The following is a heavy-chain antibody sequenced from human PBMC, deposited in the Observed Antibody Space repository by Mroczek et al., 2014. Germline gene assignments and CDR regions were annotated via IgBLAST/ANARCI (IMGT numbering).Heavy chain of an antibody. CDR1: GGSISSGGYY. V-gene: IGHV4-31*03. D-gene: IGHD1-26*01. CDR2: IYYSGST. Sequence: QVQLQQSGPGLVKPSQTLSLTCTVSGGSISSGGYYWSWIRQHPGKGLEWIGYIYYSGSTYYNPSLKSRVTISVDTSKNQFSLKLSSVTAADTAVYYCARGAYSGSYSCCVLGYWGQGTLVTVSS. J-gene: IGHJ4*02. CDR3: ARGAYSGSYSCCVLGY.